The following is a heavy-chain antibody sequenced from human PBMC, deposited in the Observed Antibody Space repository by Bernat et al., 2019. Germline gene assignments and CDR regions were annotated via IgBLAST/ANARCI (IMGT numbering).Heavy chain of an antibody. V-gene: IGHV3-7*03. CDR2: IKQDGSEK. J-gene: IGHJ2*01. Sequence: EVQLVESGGGLVQPGGSLRLSCAASGFTFSSYWMSWVRQAPGKGLEWVANIKQDGSEKYYVDSVKGRFTISRDNAKNSLYLQMNSLRAEDTAVYYCARDGVLGCSSTSCLNWYFDLWGRGTLVTVSS. CDR3: ARDGVLGCSSTSCLNWYFDL. CDR1: GFTFSSYW. D-gene: IGHD2-2*01.